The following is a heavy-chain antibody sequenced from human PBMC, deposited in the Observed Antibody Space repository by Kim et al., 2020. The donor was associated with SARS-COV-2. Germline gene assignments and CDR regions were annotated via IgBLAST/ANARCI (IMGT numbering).Heavy chain of an antibody. Sequence: SETLSLTCAVYGGSFSGYYWSWIRQPPGKGLEWIGEINHSGSTNYNPSLKSRVTISVDTSKNQFSLKLSSVTAADTAVYYCARRAIGVVTTVTTEPEKGSYYGMDVWGQGTTVTVSS. V-gene: IGHV4-34*01. CDR3: ARRAIGVVTTVTTEPEKGSYYGMDV. J-gene: IGHJ6*02. CDR2: INHSGST. CDR1: GGSFSGYY. D-gene: IGHD4-4*01.